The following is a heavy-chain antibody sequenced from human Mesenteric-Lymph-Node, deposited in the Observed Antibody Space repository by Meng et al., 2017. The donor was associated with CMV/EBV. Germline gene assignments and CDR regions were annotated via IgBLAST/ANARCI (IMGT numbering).Heavy chain of an antibody. V-gene: IGHV1-69*10. Sequence: SVKVSCKAFGGTFSSFAITWVRQAPGQGLEWMGGTIPILGIANYAQKFQGRVTITRDVSTSTAYMELSSLRSEDTAVYYCARGLGYDSSGYYYFDYWGQGTLVTVSS. D-gene: IGHD3-22*01. CDR1: GGTFSSFA. CDR3: ARGLGYDSSGYYYFDY. CDR2: TIPILGIA. J-gene: IGHJ4*02.